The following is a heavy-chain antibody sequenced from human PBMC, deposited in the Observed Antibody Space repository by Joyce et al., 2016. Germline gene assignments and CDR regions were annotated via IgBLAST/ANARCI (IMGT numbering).Heavy chain of an antibody. CDR1: GFTFSDYY. Sequence: QVQLVESGGGLVKPGGSLRLSCAAAGFTFSDYYMNWIRQAPENGLEWVSYISSSGSTIYYADSEKGRFTIARDNAKNSLYLRLNSLRADDTAVYYCARVNRRWFGESTDASDIWGQGTMVTVS. D-gene: IGHD3-10*01. CDR3: ARVNRRWFGESTDASDI. CDR2: ISSSGSTI. J-gene: IGHJ3*02. V-gene: IGHV3-11*01.